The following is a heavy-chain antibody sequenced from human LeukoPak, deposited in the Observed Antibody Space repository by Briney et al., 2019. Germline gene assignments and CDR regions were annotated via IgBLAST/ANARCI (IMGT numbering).Heavy chain of an antibody. CDR2: ISSSSSTI. CDR1: GFTFSSYS. Sequence: GGSLRLSCAASGFTFSSYSMNWVRQAPGKGLEWVSYISSSSSTIYYADSVKGRFTISRDNAKNSLYLQMNSLRAEDTAVYYCARDPPRGWWADDAFDIWGQGTMVTVSS. V-gene: IGHV3-48*04. CDR3: ARDPPRGWWADDAFDI. J-gene: IGHJ3*02. D-gene: IGHD2-15*01.